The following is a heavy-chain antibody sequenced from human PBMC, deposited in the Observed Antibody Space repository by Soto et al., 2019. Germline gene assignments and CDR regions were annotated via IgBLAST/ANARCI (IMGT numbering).Heavy chain of an antibody. CDR1: GGTFSSYA. D-gene: IGHD2-2*01. CDR2: IIPIFGTA. Sequence: SVKVSCKASGGTFSSYAISWVRQAPGQGLEWMGGIIPIFGTANYAQKFQGRVTITADESTSTAYMELSSLRSEDTAVYYCARDLRRLPTSSYWYFDLWGRGTRVTVSS. V-gene: IGHV1-69*13. J-gene: IGHJ2*01. CDR3: ARDLRRLPTSSYWYFDL.